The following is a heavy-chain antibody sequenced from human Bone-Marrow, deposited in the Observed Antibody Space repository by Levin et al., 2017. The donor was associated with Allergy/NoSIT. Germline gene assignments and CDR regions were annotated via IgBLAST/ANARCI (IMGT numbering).Heavy chain of an antibody. V-gene: IGHV3-48*01. CDR1: GFTFSSYT. CDR3: ARGSGVGDY. CDR2: ISRSGSTT. Sequence: LSLTCAASGFTFSSYTMNWVRQAPGKGLEWLSYISRSGSTTYYADSVKARSTISRDNAKNSLYLQMNSLRAEDTAMYYCARGSGVGDYWGQGTLVTVSS. J-gene: IGHJ4*02. D-gene: IGHD3-16*01.